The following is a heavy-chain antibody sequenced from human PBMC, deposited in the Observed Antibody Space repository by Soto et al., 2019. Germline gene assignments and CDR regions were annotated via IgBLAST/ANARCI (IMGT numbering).Heavy chain of an antibody. Sequence: QLQLQESGPGLLKPSETLSLTCTVSGGSISSGIYYWGWVRQPPGKGLEWIGSIFYGGSTFYNPSLQSRVTISVDTSKDQFPLKLSSVTAAVTAVCYCARPRSYYDTSGYLGFDYWGQGTLVTVSS. J-gene: IGHJ4*02. CDR1: GGSISSGIYY. CDR3: ARPRSYYDTSGYLGFDY. CDR2: IFYGGST. D-gene: IGHD3-22*01. V-gene: IGHV4-39*01.